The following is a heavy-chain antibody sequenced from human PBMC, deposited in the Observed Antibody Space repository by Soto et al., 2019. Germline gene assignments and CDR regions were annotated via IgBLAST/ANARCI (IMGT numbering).Heavy chain of an antibody. J-gene: IGHJ4*02. CDR1: GYTFTSYG. V-gene: IGHV1-18*01. Sequence: EASVKVSCKASGYTFTSYGISWVRQAPGQGLEWKGWISAYNGNTNYAQKLQGRVTMTTDTSTSTAYMELRSLRSDDTAVYYCASWGRYCSGGSCPPEYWGQGTLVTVS. CDR2: ISAYNGNT. CDR3: ASWGRYCSGGSCPPEY. D-gene: IGHD2-15*01.